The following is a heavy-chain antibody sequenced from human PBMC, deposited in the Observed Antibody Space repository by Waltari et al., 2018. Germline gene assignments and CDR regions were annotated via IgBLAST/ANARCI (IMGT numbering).Heavy chain of an antibody. J-gene: IGHJ1*01. Sequence: QLQLQESGPGLVKPSETLSLTCTVSGGSISSSSYYWGWIRQPPGKGLEWIGSIYYSGSTYYNPSLKGRVTISVDTSKNQFSLKLSSVTAADTAVYYCASDSSGWLVDFQHWGQGTLVTVSS. CDR2: IYYSGST. D-gene: IGHD6-19*01. CDR3: ASDSSGWLVDFQH. CDR1: GGSISSSSYY. V-gene: IGHV4-39*01.